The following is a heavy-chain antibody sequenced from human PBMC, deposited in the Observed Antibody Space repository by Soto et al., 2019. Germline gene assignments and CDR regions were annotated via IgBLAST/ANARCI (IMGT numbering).Heavy chain of an antibody. CDR1: GGTFSSYA. J-gene: IGHJ4*02. D-gene: IGHD3-22*01. Sequence: QVKLVQSGAEVKKPGSSVKVSCKASGGTFSSYAISWVRQAPGQGLEWMGGTIPIFGTANYAQKFQGRVTITADEVTSTAYMELSSLRSEDTAVYYCARGEGSGSGWAIIGYWGQGTLVSVSS. V-gene: IGHV1-69*12. CDR3: ARGEGSGSGWAIIGY. CDR2: TIPIFGTA.